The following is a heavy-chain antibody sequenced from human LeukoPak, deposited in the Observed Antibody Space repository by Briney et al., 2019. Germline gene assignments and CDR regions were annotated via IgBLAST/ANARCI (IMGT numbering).Heavy chain of an antibody. D-gene: IGHD6-13*01. CDR3: ARISIAATKGVDY. Sequence: SETLSLTCTVSGGSISSATYYWTGIRQPAGKALEWIGRIYTRGGTHYSPSLKSRVTISVDTSKNQFSLKLISVTAADTAVYYCARISIAATKGVDYWGQGTLVTVSS. J-gene: IGHJ4*02. CDR1: GGSISSATYY. V-gene: IGHV4-61*02. CDR2: IYTRGGT.